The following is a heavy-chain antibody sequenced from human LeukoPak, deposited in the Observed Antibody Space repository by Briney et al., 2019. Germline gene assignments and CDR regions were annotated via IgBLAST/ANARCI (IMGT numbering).Heavy chain of an antibody. V-gene: IGHV3-23*01. Sequence: TGGSLRLSCAASGFTFSSYAMSWVRQAPGKGLEWVSVISGSGGNTYYADSVKGRFTISRDNSKNTLYQQMNSLRTEDTALYYCARDTRLGYCSSTRCYASWFDPWGQGTLVTVSS. CDR3: ARDTRLGYCSSTRCYASWFDP. D-gene: IGHD2-2*01. CDR2: ISGSGGNT. CDR1: GFTFSSYA. J-gene: IGHJ5*02.